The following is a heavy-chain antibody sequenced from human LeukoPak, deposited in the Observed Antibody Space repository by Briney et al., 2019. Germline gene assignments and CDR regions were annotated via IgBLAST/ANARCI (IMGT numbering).Heavy chain of an antibody. J-gene: IGHJ3*02. D-gene: IGHD2-15*01. V-gene: IGHV4-34*01. CDR1: GGSFSGYY. CDR3: ARHCSGGSCYSRVQRAFDI. Sequence: SETLSLTCAVYGGSFSGYYWSWIRQPPGKGLEWIGEINHSGSTNYNPSLKSRVTISVDTSKNQFSLKLSSVTAADTAVYYCARHCSGGSCYSRVQRAFDIWGQGTMVTVSS. CDR2: INHSGST.